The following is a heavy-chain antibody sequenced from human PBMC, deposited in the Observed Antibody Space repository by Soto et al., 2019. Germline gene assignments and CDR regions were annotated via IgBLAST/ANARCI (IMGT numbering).Heavy chain of an antibody. V-gene: IGHV3-23*01. CDR1: GFTFSRYA. CDR2: ISASGGHT. Sequence: EVQLLESGGSLVQPGGSLRLSCAASGFTFSRYAMSWVRQAPGAGLEWVSGISASGGHTYYADSVKGRFTISRDNSRNTVFLQMNSLTAEDTALYYCGKDPNGDFVGAYDMWGRGTMVTVSS. D-gene: IGHD4-17*01. CDR3: GKDPNGDFVGAYDM. J-gene: IGHJ3*02.